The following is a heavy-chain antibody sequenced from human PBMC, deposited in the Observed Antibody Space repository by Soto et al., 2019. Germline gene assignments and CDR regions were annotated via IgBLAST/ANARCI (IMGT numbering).Heavy chain of an antibody. Sequence: VGSLRLSGAASGFTFGNYWMTWVRQAPGKGLEWVANIKQDGSRKDYVDSVKGRFTVSRDNAKNSLYLQMDSLSAGDTAMYYCARDWSPFDLWGQGTLVTVSS. CDR2: IKQDGSRK. CDR1: GFTFGNYW. D-gene: IGHD3-3*01. CDR3: ARDWSPFDL. J-gene: IGHJ4*02. V-gene: IGHV3-7*01.